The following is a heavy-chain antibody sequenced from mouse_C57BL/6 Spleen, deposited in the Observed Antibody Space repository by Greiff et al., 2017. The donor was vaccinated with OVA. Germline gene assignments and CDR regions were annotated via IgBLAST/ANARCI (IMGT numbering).Heavy chain of an antibody. Sequence: VKLQQPGAELVKPGASVKLSCKASGYTFTSYWMQWVKQRPGQGLEWIGEIDPSDSYTNYNQKFKGKATLTVDTSSSTAYMQLSSLTSEDSAVYYCTVVPLDWGQGTTLTVSS. CDR1: GYTFTSYW. D-gene: IGHD1-1*01. CDR3: TVVPLD. J-gene: IGHJ2*01. CDR2: IDPSDSYT. V-gene: IGHV1-50*01.